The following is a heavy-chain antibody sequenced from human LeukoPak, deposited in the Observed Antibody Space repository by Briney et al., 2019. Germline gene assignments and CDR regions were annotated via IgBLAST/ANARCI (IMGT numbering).Heavy chain of an antibody. D-gene: IGHD6-13*01. CDR1: GFTFSNAW. V-gene: IGHV3-23*01. J-gene: IGHJ6*02. CDR3: ANLRTGSSWYRNYYGMDV. CDR2: ISGSGGST. Sequence: GGSLRLSCAASGFTFSNAWMSWVRQAPGKGLEWVSAISGSGGSTYYADSVKGRFTISRDNSKNTLYLQMNSLRAEDTAVYYCANLRTGSSWYRNYYGMDVWGQGTTVTVSS.